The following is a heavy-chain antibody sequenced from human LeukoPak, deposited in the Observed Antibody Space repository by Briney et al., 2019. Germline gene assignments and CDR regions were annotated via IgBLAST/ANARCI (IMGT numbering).Heavy chain of an antibody. CDR2: IKRKTEGGTT. J-gene: IGHJ4*02. D-gene: IGHD3-10*01. CDR1: GFTFSDAW. V-gene: IGHV3-15*07. Sequence: GGSLRLSCAASGFTFSDAWMNWVRQAPGKGLEWVGRIKRKTEGGTTDYVAPVRGRFIISRDDSKNTLYLQMNSLKTEDTAFYYCTTGNFGPYWGQGTLVTVSS. CDR3: TTGNFGPY.